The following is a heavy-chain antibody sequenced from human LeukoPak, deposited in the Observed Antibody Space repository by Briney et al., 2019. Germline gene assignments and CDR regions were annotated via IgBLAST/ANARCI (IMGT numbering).Heavy chain of an antibody. D-gene: IGHD3-10*01. CDR3: ARTGSSGP. CDR2: INHSGST. Sequence: SETLSLTCAVYGGSFSGYYWSWFRQPPGKGLEWIGEINHSGSTNYNPSLKSRVTISVDTSKNQFSLKLSSVTAADTAVYYCARTGSSGPWGQGTLVTVSS. V-gene: IGHV4-34*01. CDR1: GGSFSGYY. J-gene: IGHJ5*02.